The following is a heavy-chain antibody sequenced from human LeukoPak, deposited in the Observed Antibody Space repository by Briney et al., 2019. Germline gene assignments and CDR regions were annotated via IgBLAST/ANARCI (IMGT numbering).Heavy chain of an antibody. CDR2: ISAYNGDT. V-gene: IGHV1-18*01. D-gene: IGHD4-11*01. CDR3: ARIRNYHLQEAVDI. CDR1: GFTFNSYG. J-gene: IGHJ3*02. Sequence: GASVKVSCKASGFTFNSYGFSWVRQAPGQGIEWMGWISAYNGDTKYAQKFLGRVTMTMDTSTNTVYMELMSLRYDDTAMYYCARIRNYHLQEAVDIWGQGTMVTVSS.